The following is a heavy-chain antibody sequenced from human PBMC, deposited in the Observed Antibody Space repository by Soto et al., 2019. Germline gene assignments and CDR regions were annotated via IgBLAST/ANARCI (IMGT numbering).Heavy chain of an antibody. J-gene: IGHJ4*02. V-gene: IGHV1-69*02. CDR2: IIPTLGIA. CDR3: ASAPDLKYYYDSSGYYAS. CDR1: GVTVSGYT. D-gene: IGHD3-22*01. Sequence: GAAVKVSCKASGVTVSGYTISWLRQAPGQGLEWMGRIIPTLGIANYAQKFQGRVTITADKSTSTAYMELSSLRSEDTAVYYCASAPDLKYYYDSSGYYASWGQGTLVTVSS.